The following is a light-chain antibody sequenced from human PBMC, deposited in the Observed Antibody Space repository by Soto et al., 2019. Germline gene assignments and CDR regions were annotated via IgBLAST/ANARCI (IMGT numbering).Light chain of an antibody. J-gene: IGLJ1*01. CDR1: SSDVGGYNY. CDR2: DVD. Sequence: LTQPASVSGSPGQSITISCTGTSSDVGGYNYVSWYQQYPGKAPKLMIYDVDTRPSGVSNRFSGSKSGNTASLTISGLQADDEADYYCSSYTNSNTLVFGSGTKVTVL. V-gene: IGLV2-14*01. CDR3: SSYTNSNTLV.